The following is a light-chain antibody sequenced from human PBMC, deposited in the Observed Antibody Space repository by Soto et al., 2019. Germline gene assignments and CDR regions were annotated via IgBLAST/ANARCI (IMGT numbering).Light chain of an antibody. CDR2: TVS. CDR3: MQRLELPWT. V-gene: IGKV2-40*01. CDR1: QSLFYSYDGNTY. J-gene: IGKJ1*01. Sequence: DIVMTQTPLSLPVTPGEPASISCRSSQSLFYSYDGNTYLDWFLQKPGQSPQLLIYTVSYRASGVPDRFSGSGSGTDFTLKISRVEAEDVGIYYCMQRLELPWTFGQGTKVEIK.